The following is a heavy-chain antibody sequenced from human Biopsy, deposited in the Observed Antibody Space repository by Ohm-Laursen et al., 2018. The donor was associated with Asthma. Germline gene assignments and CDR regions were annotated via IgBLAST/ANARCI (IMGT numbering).Heavy chain of an antibody. V-gene: IGHV3-30*03. J-gene: IGHJ4*02. CDR3: ARPYYSDRSGYYGY. CDR2: ISYDGSNK. CDR1: GFMFRSFG. Sequence: LSLTCAASGFMFRSFGMHWVRPAPGKGLEWVAFISYDGSNKYYADSVKGRFTVSRDNSKSTLYLQMNSLRAEDTAVYFCARPYYSDRSGYYGYWGQGTLVTVSS. D-gene: IGHD3-22*01.